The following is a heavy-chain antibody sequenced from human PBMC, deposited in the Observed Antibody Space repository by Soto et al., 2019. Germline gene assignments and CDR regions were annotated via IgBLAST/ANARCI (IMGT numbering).Heavy chain of an antibody. J-gene: IGHJ4*02. CDR2: ISSNGGST. D-gene: IGHD3-9*01. CDR3: AKEGGYDILTYFDY. CDR1: GFTFSSYA. V-gene: IGHV3-64*02. Sequence: GGSLRLSCAASGFTFSSYAMHWVRQAPGKGLEYVSAISSNGGSTYYADSVKGRFTISRDNSKNTLYLQMNSLRAEDTAVYYCAKEGGYDILTYFDYWGQGTLVTVSS.